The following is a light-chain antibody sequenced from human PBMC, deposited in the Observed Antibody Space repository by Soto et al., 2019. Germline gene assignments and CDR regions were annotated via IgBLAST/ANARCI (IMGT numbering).Light chain of an antibody. Sequence: QSALTQPPSASGSPGQSVTISCTGTSSDIGVYNYVSWYQQHPGKAPKLMIYEVSERPSGVPDRFSGSKSGNTASLTVSGLQTEDEADSYCSSYAGSNNLDVFGTGTKLTVL. V-gene: IGLV2-8*01. J-gene: IGLJ1*01. CDR1: SSDIGVYNY. CDR2: EVS. CDR3: SSYAGSNNLDV.